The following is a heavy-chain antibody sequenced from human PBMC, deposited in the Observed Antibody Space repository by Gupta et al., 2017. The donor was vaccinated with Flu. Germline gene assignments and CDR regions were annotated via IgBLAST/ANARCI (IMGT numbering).Heavy chain of an antibody. CDR3: ARGPGGSTFDY. J-gene: IGHJ4*02. CDR2: IYYSGST. V-gene: IGHV4-59*01. D-gene: IGHD3-16*01. CDR1: GSMGTYF. Sequence: GSMGTYFWSWILQSPGKGLEWIGYIYYSGSTNYTPSLKRRVTMSLDTSKNQFSLKMSSVTAADTAVYYCARGPGGSTFDYWGQGSLVTVSP.